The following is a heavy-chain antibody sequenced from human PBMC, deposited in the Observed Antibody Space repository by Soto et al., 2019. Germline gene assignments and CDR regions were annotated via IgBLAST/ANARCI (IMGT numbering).Heavy chain of an antibody. CDR3: AKTPLERYYSHYFAY. Sequence: QVHLVESGGGVVQPGRSLRLSCAASGFTFSTYGMHWVRQAPGKGLEWVAAISYDGSDKYYGDSVKGRFTISRDNSRNTLYLQMNSLRAEDTAVYYCAKTPLERYYSHYFAYWGQGNLVTVSS. V-gene: IGHV3-30*18. CDR2: ISYDGSDK. J-gene: IGHJ4*02. D-gene: IGHD3-3*01. CDR1: GFTFSTYG.